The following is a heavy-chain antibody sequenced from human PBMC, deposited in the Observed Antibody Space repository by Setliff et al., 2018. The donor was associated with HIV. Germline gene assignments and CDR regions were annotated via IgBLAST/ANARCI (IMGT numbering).Heavy chain of an antibody. J-gene: IGHJ3*02. CDR3: ARDLGSITLFGVVIQGAFDI. D-gene: IGHD3-3*01. Sequence: GASVKVSCKASGYTFTQYYIHWVRQAPGQGLEWMGIINPSGVSTGYAQKFQGRVTVTSDTSTSTLHMELSSLRSDDTAVYYCARDLGSITLFGVVIQGAFDIWGQGTMVTVS. CDR2: INPSGVST. CDR1: GYTFTQYY. V-gene: IGHV1-46*01.